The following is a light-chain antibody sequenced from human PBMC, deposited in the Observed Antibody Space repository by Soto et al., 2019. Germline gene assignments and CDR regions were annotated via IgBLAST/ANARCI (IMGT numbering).Light chain of an antibody. CDR3: QQSYSAPCT. J-gene: IGKJ3*01. V-gene: IGKV1-39*01. Sequence: DIQMTQSPSSLSASVGDRVTITCRASQSISSYLNWYQQKPGKAPNLLIYAASSFQSGVPSKFSVSGSGTDFTLTISSLQPEDFATYYCQQSYSAPCTFGPGTRVDIK. CDR2: AAS. CDR1: QSISSY.